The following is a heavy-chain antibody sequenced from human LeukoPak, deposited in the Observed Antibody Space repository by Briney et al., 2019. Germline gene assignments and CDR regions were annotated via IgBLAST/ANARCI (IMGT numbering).Heavy chain of an antibody. V-gene: IGHV5-51*01. J-gene: IGHJ1*01. CDR3: ARQRPQWLVGL. CDR2: IYPGDSYT. D-gene: IGHD6-19*01. CDR1: GYNFTNFY. Sequence: GESLRISCKASGYNFTNFYIAWVRQKPGKGLEWMGIIYPGDSYTRYSPSFQGQVTMSVDKSVSTAYLQWNSLQSSDTAIYYCARQRPQWLVGLWGWGTLVTVSS.